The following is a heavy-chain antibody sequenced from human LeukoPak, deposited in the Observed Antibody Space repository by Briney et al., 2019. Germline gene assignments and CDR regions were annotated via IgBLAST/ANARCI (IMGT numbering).Heavy chain of an antibody. CDR3: ARGGYSYRYARGVFDY. J-gene: IGHJ4*02. CDR2: IYYSGST. D-gene: IGHD5-18*01. Sequence: SETLSLTCTVSGGSISSYYWSWIRQPPGKGLEWIGYIYYSGSTNYNPSLKSRVTISVDTSKNQFSLKLSSVTAADTAVYYCARGGYSYRYARGVFDYWGQGTLVTVSS. V-gene: IGHV4-59*12. CDR1: GGSISSYY.